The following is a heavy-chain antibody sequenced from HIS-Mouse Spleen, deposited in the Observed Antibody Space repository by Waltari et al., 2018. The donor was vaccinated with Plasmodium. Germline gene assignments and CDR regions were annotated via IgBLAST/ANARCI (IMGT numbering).Heavy chain of an antibody. Sequence: QVQLVQSGAEVKKPGASVKVSCKASGYTFTGYYLHCVRQAPGHGLEWMGWINPNSGGTNYAQKFQGRVTMTRDTSISTAYMELSRLRSDDTAVYYCARVLGYKAAAGTFVEYFQHWGQGTLVTVSS. CDR2: INPNSGGT. J-gene: IGHJ1*01. CDR3: ARVLGYKAAAGTFVEYFQH. V-gene: IGHV1-2*02. CDR1: GYTFTGYY. D-gene: IGHD6-13*01.